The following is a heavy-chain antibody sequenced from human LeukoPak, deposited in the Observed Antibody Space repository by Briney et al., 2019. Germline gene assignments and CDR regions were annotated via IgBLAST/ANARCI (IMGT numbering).Heavy chain of an antibody. CDR2: ISGSGGST. V-gene: IGHV3-23*01. CDR1: GFTFSSYA. CDR3: AKRPSRYSSGFDY. Sequence: SGGSLRLSCAASGFTFSSYAMSWVRQAPGKGLEWVSAISGSGGSTYYADSVKGRFTISRDNSKNTLYLQMNSLRAEDTAVYYCAKRPSRYSSGFDYWGQGTLVTVSS. D-gene: IGHD6-19*01. J-gene: IGHJ4*02.